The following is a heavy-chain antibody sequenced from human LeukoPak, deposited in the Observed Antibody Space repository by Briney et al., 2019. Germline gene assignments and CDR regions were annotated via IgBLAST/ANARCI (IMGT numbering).Heavy chain of an antibody. J-gene: IGHJ4*02. V-gene: IGHV3-9*01. D-gene: IGHD3-10*01. CDR3: AKDSEGSGTFVFDY. CDR1: GFTFHDFA. CDR2: ISWNSGVM. Sequence: GGSLRLSCAASGFTFHDFAMHWVRQAPGKGLEWVSTISWNSGVMAYADSVKGRFTISRDNANNSLYLQMKSLRADDTALYYCAKDSEGSGTFVFDYWGQGTLVTVSS.